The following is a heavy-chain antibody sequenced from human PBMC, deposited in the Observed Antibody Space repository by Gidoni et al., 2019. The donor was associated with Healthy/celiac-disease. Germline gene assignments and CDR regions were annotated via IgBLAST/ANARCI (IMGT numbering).Heavy chain of an antibody. CDR3: ARDLRGRIIPAAINNNWFDP. V-gene: IGHV4-31*02. CDR2: ST. D-gene: IGHD2-2*01. Sequence: STYYNPSLKSRVTISVDTSKNQFSLKLSSVTAADTAVYYCARDLRGRIIPAAINNNWFDPWGQGTLVTVSS. J-gene: IGHJ5*02.